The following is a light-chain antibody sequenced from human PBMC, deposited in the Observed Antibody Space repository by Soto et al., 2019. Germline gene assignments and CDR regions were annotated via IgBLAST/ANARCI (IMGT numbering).Light chain of an antibody. CDR3: TSYTSSTTLDV. Sequence: QSVLTQPASVSGSPGQSITISCTGTSSDVGGYNYVSWHQQHPGKAPKLMIYEVSNRPSGVSNRFSGSKSGHTASLTISGLQSEDEADYFCTSYTSSTTLDVFGTGTKVTAL. J-gene: IGLJ1*01. CDR2: EVS. CDR1: SSDVGGYNY. V-gene: IGLV2-14*01.